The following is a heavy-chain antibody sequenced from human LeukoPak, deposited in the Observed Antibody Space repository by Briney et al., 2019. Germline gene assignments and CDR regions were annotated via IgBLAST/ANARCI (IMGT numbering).Heavy chain of an antibody. CDR1: GGSISSGSYY. J-gene: IGHJ3*02. D-gene: IGHD3-3*01. V-gene: IGHV4-61*02. CDR3: ARTLTPYYDFWSGYSDAFDI. CDR2: IYTSGST. Sequence: PSQTLSLTCTVSGGSISSGSYYWSWIRQPAGKGVEWFGTIYTSGSTYPNPSLKSRTTISVSTSNNQYSLKMSSVAAADTALYYCARTLTPYYDFWSGYSDAFDIWGQGTMVT.